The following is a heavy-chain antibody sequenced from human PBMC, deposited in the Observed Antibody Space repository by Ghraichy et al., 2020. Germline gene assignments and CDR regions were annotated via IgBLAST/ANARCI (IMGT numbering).Heavy chain of an antibody. CDR2: LYYSGST. V-gene: IGHV4-39*07. J-gene: IGHJ3*02. D-gene: IGHD3-22*01. CDR1: GGSISSSSYY. Sequence: SQTLSLTCTVSGGSISSSSYYWGWIRQPPGKGLEWIGSLYYSGSTYYNPPLKSRVTISVDTSKNQFSLKLSSVTAPDTPVYYCARVQWSHYYDSSGYEMGDAFDIWGQGTMVTVS. CDR3: ARVQWSHYYDSSGYEMGDAFDI.